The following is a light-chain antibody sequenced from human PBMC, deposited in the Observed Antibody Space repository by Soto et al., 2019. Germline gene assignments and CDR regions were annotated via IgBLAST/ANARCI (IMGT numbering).Light chain of an antibody. CDR1: SSDVGGYNY. Sequence: QSVLTQPASVSGSPGQSSTISCTGTSSDVGGYNYVSWYQQHPGKAPKLMIYDVSNRPSGVSNRFSGSKSGNTASLTISGLQAEDEADYYCSSYTSSSRVFGTGTKLTVL. CDR2: DVS. J-gene: IGLJ1*01. CDR3: SSYTSSSRV. V-gene: IGLV2-14*01.